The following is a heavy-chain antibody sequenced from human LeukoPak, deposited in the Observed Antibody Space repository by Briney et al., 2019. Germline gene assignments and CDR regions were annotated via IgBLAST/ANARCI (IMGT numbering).Heavy chain of an antibody. V-gene: IGHV4-39*01. CDR2: FYYTGNT. Sequence: SETLSLTCIVSGGSISSSGYYWDWLRQPPGKGLEWIGNFYYTGNTYYNPSLKSRITISVDTSKNQFSLKLRSVTAADTAVYYCARHSRSGYGDYESAFDIWGQGTMVTVSS. CDR1: GGSISSSGYY. J-gene: IGHJ3*02. CDR3: ARHSRSGYGDYESAFDI. D-gene: IGHD5-12*01.